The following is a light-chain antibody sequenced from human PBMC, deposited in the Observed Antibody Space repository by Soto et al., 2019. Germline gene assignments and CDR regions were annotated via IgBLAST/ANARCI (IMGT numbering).Light chain of an antibody. V-gene: IGKV1-5*03. J-gene: IGKJ2*01. CDR2: KAS. Sequence: DIQMTQSPSTLSASVGDRVTITCRASQSISSWLAWYQQKPGKAPKLLIYKASSLESGVPSRFSGSGSGTEFTLTISSLQPEDFATYYCLHHNSYPPVFGQGTKLEIK. CDR3: LHHNSYPPV. CDR1: QSISSW.